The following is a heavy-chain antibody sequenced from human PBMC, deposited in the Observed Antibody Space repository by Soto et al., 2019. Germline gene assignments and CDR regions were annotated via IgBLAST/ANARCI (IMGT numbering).Heavy chain of an antibody. CDR3: AKNGDFFVLDY. CDR1: GGSISSYY. V-gene: IGHV4-59*01. CDR2: IYYSGST. Sequence: QVQLQESGPGLVKPSETVSLTCNVSGGSISSYYWSWIRQPPGQGLEWIGHIYYSGSTNYNPSLKSRVTISVDTSKSQFSLKPSSVTAADTAVYYCAKNGDFFVLDYWGQGALVAVSS. J-gene: IGHJ4*02. D-gene: IGHD4-17*01.